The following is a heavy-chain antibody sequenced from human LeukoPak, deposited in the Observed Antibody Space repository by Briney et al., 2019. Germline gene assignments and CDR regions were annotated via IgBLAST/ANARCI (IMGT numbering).Heavy chain of an antibody. CDR3: ARELLRHDILTGSYFDY. Sequence: SETLSLTCTVSGGSISSYYWSWIRQPPGKGLEWIGYIYYSGSTNYNPSLKSRVTISVDTSKNRFSLKLSSVTAADTAVYYCARELLRHDILTGSYFDYWGQGTLVTVSS. D-gene: IGHD3-9*01. CDR2: IYYSGST. CDR1: GGSISSYY. J-gene: IGHJ4*02. V-gene: IGHV4-59*01.